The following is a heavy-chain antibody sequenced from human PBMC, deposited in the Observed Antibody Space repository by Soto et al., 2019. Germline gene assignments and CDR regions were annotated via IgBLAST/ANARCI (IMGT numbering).Heavy chain of an antibody. V-gene: IGHV2-5*02. CDR1: GFSLSTSGVG. CDR3: AHSLFGQLAGFDY. D-gene: IGHD6-6*01. CDR2: IYWDDDK. Sequence: QITLEESGPTLVNPTQTLTLTCTVSGFSLSTSGVGVGWIRQPPGKALEWLALIYWDDDKRYRPSLRSRLTITKDTSKNHVVLTVTNMDPVDTATYYCAHSLFGQLAGFDYWGQGTLVTVSS. J-gene: IGHJ4*02.